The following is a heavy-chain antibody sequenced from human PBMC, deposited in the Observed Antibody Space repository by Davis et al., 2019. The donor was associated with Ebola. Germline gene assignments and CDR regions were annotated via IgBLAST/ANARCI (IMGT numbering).Heavy chain of an antibody. CDR3: ASLRRTITGMDDSFDI. V-gene: IGHV5-51*01. Sequence: KVSCKGSGYDFTSSWIAWVRLMPGKGLEWMGIIFPRDSDTRYSPSFRGQVTISADKSTKTAFLQWSSLKASDTGIYYCASLRRTITGMDDSFDIWGQGTMVTVSS. D-gene: IGHD7-27*01. CDR1: GYDFTSSW. J-gene: IGHJ3*02. CDR2: IFPRDSDT.